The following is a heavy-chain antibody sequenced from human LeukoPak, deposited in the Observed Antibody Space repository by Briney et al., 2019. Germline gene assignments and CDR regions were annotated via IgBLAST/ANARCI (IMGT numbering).Heavy chain of an antibody. D-gene: IGHD6-19*01. CDR1: GYTFTSYA. V-gene: IGHV7-4-1*01. CDR3: ARDKDASGWFRLGWGYYYGMDV. J-gene: IGHJ6*02. CDR2: INTNTGNP. Sequence: ASVKVSCKASGYTFTSYAMNWVRQAPGQGLEWMGWINTNTGNPTYAQGFTGRFVFSLDTSVSTAYLQIGSLKAEDTAVYYCARDKDASGWFRLGWGYYYGMDVWGQGTTVTVSS.